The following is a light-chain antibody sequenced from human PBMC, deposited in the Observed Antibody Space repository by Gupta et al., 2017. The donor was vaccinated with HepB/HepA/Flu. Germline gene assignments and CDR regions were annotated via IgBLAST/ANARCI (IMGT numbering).Light chain of an antibody. Sequence: EIVLTQSPGTLSLSPGERGTLSCRTSQSVSGSSLAWYQQKPGQAPRLLIYGASSRATGIPDRFSGSGSGTDFTLTISRLEPEDFAVYYCQHYGSSTWTFGQGTKVEV. V-gene: IGKV3-20*01. J-gene: IGKJ1*01. CDR3: QHYGSSTWT. CDR1: QSVSGSS. CDR2: GAS.